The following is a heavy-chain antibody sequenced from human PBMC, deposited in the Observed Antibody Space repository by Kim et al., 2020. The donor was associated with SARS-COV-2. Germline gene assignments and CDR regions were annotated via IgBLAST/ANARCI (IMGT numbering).Heavy chain of an antibody. CDR3: ARGRDDYIWGSYRLFDY. J-gene: IGHJ4*02. Sequence: PKSRVTISVHTSKNQFSLKLSSVTAADTAVYYCARGRDDYIWGSYRLFDYWGQGTLVTVSS. V-gene: IGHV4-39*01. D-gene: IGHD3-16*02.